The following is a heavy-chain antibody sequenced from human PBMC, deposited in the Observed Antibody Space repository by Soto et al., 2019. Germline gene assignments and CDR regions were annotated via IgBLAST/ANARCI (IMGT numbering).Heavy chain of an antibody. D-gene: IGHD3-16*01. V-gene: IGHV3-23*01. CDR1: GFTFSNYA. Sequence: EVQLLESGGGLVQPGGSLRLSCAASGFTFSNYAMSWVRQAPGKGLDWVSSVRGSGSLTYYADSVKGRFTISRDNSKNTVFLPMNSLRADDTAIYYGVQDSIKGAYVHWGQGALVIVSS. CDR3: VQDSIKGAYVH. CDR2: VRGSGSLT. J-gene: IGHJ4*02.